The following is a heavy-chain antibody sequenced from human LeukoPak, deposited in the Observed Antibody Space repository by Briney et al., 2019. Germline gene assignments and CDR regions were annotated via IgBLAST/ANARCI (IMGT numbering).Heavy chain of an antibody. Sequence: GGSLRLSCAAAGFTFSDYGMNWVRQAPGKGLEWVSGISGSGISTYYADSVKGRFTISRDNSKNTLYLQMNSLRAEDTALYYCVRGYSYGYRFDYWGQGTLVTVSS. CDR3: VRGYSYGYRFDY. J-gene: IGHJ4*02. CDR1: GFTFSDYG. D-gene: IGHD5-18*01. CDR2: ISGSGIST. V-gene: IGHV3-23*01.